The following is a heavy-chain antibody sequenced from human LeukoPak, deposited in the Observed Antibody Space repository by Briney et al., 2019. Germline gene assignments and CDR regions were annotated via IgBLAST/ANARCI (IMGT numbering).Heavy chain of an antibody. J-gene: IGHJ4*02. CDR3: ARVLFSSSWYFDH. D-gene: IGHD6-13*01. V-gene: IGHV3-74*01. CDR1: GSTFSSYW. Sequence: PGGSLRLSCAASGSTFSSYWMHWVRQAPGKGLVWVSRINSDGSSTSYADSVKGRFTISRDNAKNTLYLQMNSLRAEDTAVYYCARVLFSSSWYFDHWGQGTLVTVSS. CDR2: INSDGSST.